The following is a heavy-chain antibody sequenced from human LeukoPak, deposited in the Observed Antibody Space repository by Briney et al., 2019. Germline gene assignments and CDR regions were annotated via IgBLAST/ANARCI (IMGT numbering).Heavy chain of an antibody. J-gene: IGHJ3*02. D-gene: IGHD4-17*01. CDR1: GDTFIPYT. V-gene: IGHV1-18*04. CDR3: ARDRNRATVTLDDAFDI. Sequence: ASVKVSCKASGDTFIPYTFSWVRQAPGQGLEWMGWISAYNGNTNYAQKLQGRVTMTTDTSTSTAYMELSSLRSEDTAVYYCARDRNRATVTLDDAFDIWGQGTMVTVSS. CDR2: ISAYNGNT.